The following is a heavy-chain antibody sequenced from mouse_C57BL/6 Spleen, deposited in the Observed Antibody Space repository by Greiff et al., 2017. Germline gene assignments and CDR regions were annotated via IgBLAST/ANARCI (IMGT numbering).Heavy chain of an antibody. Sequence: QVQLKQSGAELVKPGASVKLSCKASGYTFTSYWMQWVKQRPGQGLEWIGEIDPSDSYTNYNQKFKGKATLTVDTSSSTAYMQLSSLTSEDSAVYYCGTMDYWGQGTSVTVSS. J-gene: IGHJ4*01. V-gene: IGHV1-50*01. CDR3: GTMDY. CDR1: GYTFTSYW. CDR2: IDPSDSYT.